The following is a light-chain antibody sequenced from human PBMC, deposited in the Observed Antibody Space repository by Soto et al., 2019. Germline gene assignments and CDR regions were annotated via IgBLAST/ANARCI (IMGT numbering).Light chain of an antibody. CDR2: DDS. J-gene: IGLJ3*02. CDR1: NIATKD. Sequence: SYELTQPPSVSVAPGQTARITCGGNNIATKDVHWYQQKPGQAPVLVVYDDSERPSGIPERISGSNPGNTATLTISRVEAGDEADYFCQVWDSSSDHCVFGGWTQLTVL. CDR3: QVWDSSSDHCV. V-gene: IGLV3-21*02.